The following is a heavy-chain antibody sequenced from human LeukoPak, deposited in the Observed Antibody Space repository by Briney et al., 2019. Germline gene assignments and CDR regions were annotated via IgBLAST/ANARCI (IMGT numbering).Heavy chain of an antibody. D-gene: IGHD4-17*01. Sequence: GGSLRLSCAASGFTFDDYAMHWVRQAPGKGLEWVSGISWNSGNIGYADSVKGRFTISRDNAKNSLYLQMNSLRAEDTALYYCANLHGDYRDFWGLGTLVTVSS. CDR1: GFTFDDYA. CDR2: ISWNSGNI. J-gene: IGHJ4*02. V-gene: IGHV3-9*01. CDR3: ANLHGDYRDF.